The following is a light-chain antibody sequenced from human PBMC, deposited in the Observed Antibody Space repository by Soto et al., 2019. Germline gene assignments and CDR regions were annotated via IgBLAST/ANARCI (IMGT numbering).Light chain of an antibody. CDR3: QLYGRSPQ. J-gene: IGKJ2*01. V-gene: IGKV3-20*01. Sequence: DIVLTQSPGSLSLSPGERVTLSCRASQSINSAHLAWYQQRPGQAPRLLIYATFRRATGTPDRFSGSGAGTDFTLTSSGLEPEDFAVYYCQLYGRSPQFGQGTKLEIK. CDR2: ATF. CDR1: QSINSAH.